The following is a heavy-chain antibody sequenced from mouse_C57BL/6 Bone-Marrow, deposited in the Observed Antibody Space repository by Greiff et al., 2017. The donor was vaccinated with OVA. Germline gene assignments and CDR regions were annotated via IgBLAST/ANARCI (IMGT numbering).Heavy chain of an antibody. J-gene: IGHJ2*01. V-gene: IGHV5-15*04. CDR2: ISNLAYSI. Sequence: DVKLVESGGGLVQPGGSLKLSCAASGFTFSDYGMAWVRQAPRKGPEWVAFISNLAYSIYYADTVTGRFTISRANAKNTLYLEMSSLRSEDTAMYYCARRGHGYLYYFDYWGQGTTLTVSS. CDR3: ARRGHGYLYYFDY. CDR1: GFTFSDYG. D-gene: IGHD2-2*01.